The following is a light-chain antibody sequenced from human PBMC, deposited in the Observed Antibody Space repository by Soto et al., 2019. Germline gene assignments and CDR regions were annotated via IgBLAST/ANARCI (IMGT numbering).Light chain of an antibody. CDR2: EVT. Sequence: QSALTQPPSASGSPGQSVTISCTGTSSDVGGYNYVSWYQRHPAKAPKLIIYEVTKRPSGVPDRFSGSKSGNTASLTVSGLQAEDESDYYCSSYAASNNLVFGGGTQLTVL. J-gene: IGLJ2*01. V-gene: IGLV2-8*01. CDR1: SSDVGGYNY. CDR3: SSYAASNNLV.